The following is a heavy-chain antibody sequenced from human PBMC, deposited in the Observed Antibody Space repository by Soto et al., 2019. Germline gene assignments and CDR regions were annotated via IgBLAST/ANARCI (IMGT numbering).Heavy chain of an antibody. V-gene: IGHV3-74*01. CDR3: ARNWGSDC. CDR2: ISSDGSST. Sequence: EVQLVESGGGLVQPGGSLRLSCAAYGFAFSSYWMHWVRQAPGKGLVWVSRISSDGSSTDYADSVRGRFTISRDNAKNTLYLQMNSLGGEDTAVYYCARNWGSDCWGQGTLVTVSS. D-gene: IGHD7-27*01. CDR1: GFAFSSYW. J-gene: IGHJ4*02.